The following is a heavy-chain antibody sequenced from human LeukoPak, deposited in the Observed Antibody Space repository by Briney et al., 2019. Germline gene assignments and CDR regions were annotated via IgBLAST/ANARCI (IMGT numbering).Heavy chain of an antibody. Sequence: QPGGSLRLSCAASGFTFSSYAMSWVRQAPGKGLEWVSAISGSGGSTYYADSVKGRFTISRDNSKNTLYLQMNSLRAEDTAVYYCAKTSRAVTGTTELAFDIWGQGTMVTVSS. V-gene: IGHV3-23*01. CDR2: ISGSGGST. CDR3: AKTSRAVTGTTELAFDI. D-gene: IGHD1-7*01. CDR1: GFTFSSYA. J-gene: IGHJ3*02.